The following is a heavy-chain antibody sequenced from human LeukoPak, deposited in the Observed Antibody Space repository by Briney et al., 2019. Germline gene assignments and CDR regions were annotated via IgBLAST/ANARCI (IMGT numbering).Heavy chain of an antibody. J-gene: IGHJ5*02. D-gene: IGHD2-15*01. CDR3: ARDNSGGSTWWFDP. CDR2: INPSGSYT. CDR1: GFTFTSYY. V-gene: IGHV1-46*01. Sequence: ASVKVSCKASGFTFTSYYMHWVRQAPGQGLEWMGIINPSGSYTSYGQKFQGRVTMTRDTSTSAVYMELSSLRSEDTAVYYCARDNSGGSTWWFDPWGQGTLVTVSS.